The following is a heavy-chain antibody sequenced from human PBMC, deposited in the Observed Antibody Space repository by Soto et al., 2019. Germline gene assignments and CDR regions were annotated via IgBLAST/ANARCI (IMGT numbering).Heavy chain of an antibody. Sequence: QVQLVQSGAEVMKPGASVKVSCKASGYTFTTYAMHWVRQAPGQRPEWMGWINAGNGNTKYSQKFQGRVTITSDTSASTAYMELSSLRSEDTAVYYCARLSSPGYWGQGTLVTVSS. D-gene: IGHD7-27*01. CDR1: GYTFTTYA. J-gene: IGHJ4*02. CDR2: INAGNGNT. CDR3: ARLSSPGY. V-gene: IGHV1-3*01.